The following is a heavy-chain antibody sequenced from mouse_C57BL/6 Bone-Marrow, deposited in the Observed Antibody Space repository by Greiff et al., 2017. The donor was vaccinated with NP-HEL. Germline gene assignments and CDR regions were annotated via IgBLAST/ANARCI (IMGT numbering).Heavy chain of an antibody. CDR1: GYTFTNYW. CDR3: ARGAVVPHFDY. CDR2: IYPGGGYT. D-gene: IGHD1-1*01. Sequence: QVQLQQSGAELVRPGTSVKMSCKASGYTFTNYWIGWAKQRPGHGLEWIGDIYPGGGYTNYNEKFKGKATLTADKSSSTAYMQFSSLPSEDSAIYYCARGAVVPHFDYWGQGTTRTVSS. V-gene: IGHV1-63*01. J-gene: IGHJ2*01.